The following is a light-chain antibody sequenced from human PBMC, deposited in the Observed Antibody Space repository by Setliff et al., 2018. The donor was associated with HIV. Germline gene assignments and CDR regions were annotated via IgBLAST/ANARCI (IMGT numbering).Light chain of an antibody. J-gene: IGLJ1*01. V-gene: IGLV2-14*01. CDR3: SAYTGGTYV. CDR2: AAT. CDR1: NSDVNDYKY. Sequence: QSALTQPVSVSGSPGQSISISCIGTNSDVNDYKYASWYQQHPGKAPKLMIFAATYRPSGVSTRFSAFKSGNTASLTISGLQAEDEGHYFCSAYTGGTYVFGSGTKV.